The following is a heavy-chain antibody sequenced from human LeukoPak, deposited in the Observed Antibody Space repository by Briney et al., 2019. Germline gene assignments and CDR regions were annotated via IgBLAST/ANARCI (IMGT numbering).Heavy chain of an antibody. J-gene: IGHJ4*02. Sequence: GGSLRLSCAASGFTVSSNYMSWVRQAPGKGLEWVSVIYSGGSTYYADSVKGRFTISRDNSKNTLYLQMNSLRAEDTAVYYCANGLTGVFFDYWGQGTLVTVSS. CDR1: GFTVSSNY. V-gene: IGHV3-66*01. CDR2: IYSGGST. D-gene: IGHD3-9*01. CDR3: ANGLTGVFFDY.